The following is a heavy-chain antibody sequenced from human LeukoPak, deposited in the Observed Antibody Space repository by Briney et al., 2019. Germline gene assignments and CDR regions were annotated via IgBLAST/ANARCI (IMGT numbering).Heavy chain of an antibody. CDR2: INHSGST. V-gene: IGHV4-34*01. Sequence: SETLSLTCAVYGGSFSGYYWSWIRQPPGKGLEWIGEINHSGSTNYNPSLKSRVTISVDTSKNQCSLKLRSVTAADTAVYYCARVLSPPDFWSGRYYFDYWGQGTLVTVSS. J-gene: IGHJ4*02. CDR3: ARVLSPPDFWSGRYYFDY. CDR1: GGSFSGYY. D-gene: IGHD3-3*01.